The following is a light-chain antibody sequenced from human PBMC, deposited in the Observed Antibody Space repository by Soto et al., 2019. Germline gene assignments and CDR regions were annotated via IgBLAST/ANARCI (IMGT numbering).Light chain of an antibody. V-gene: IGKV2-40*01. CDR2: TLS. J-gene: IGKJ4*01. CDR1: QSLLDSLDGTTY. CDR3: MQRTEFPLT. Sequence: DIVMTQTPLSLPVNPGEPASISCRYSQSLLDSLDGTTYLDWYLQTPGQSPKLLIYTLSSRASGVPDRFSGSCSGTYFTLKISRVEAEDAGDYYCMQRTEFPLTFGGGTKVEIK.